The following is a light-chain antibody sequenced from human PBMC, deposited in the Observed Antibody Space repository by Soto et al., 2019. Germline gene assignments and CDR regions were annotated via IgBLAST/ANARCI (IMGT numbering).Light chain of an antibody. V-gene: IGKV3-20*01. CDR3: QHYRTS. CDR1: QSVSSSY. J-gene: IGKJ4*01. Sequence: EIVLTQSPGTLSLSPVERATLSCRASQSVSSSYLAWYQQKPGQPPRLLIYGASSRATGIPDRFSGSGSGTDFTLTITRLEPEDFAVYYCQHYRTSFGGGTKVEIK. CDR2: GAS.